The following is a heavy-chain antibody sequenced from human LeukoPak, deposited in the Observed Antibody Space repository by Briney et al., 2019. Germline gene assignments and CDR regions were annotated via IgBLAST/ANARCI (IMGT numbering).Heavy chain of an antibody. CDR3: ARFSGSSSGY. V-gene: IGHV3-23*01. CDR2: ISGGGGST. J-gene: IGHJ4*02. Sequence: PGGSLRLSCAASGFTFTSHAMSWVRQAPGKGLEWVSVISGGGGSTYFADSVKGRFTISRDNAKNSLYLQMNSLRAEDTAVYYCARFSGSSSGYWGQGTLVTVSS. D-gene: IGHD6-25*01. CDR1: GFTFTSHA.